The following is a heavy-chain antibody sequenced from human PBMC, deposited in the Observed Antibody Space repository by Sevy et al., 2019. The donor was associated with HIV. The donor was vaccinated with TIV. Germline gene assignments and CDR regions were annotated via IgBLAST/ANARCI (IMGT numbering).Heavy chain of an antibody. J-gene: IGHJ4*02. V-gene: IGHV3-7*01. CDR1: GFTFNDSW. CDR2: INQAGSDK. D-gene: IGHD2-15*01. CDR3: AGGGFLSRY. Sequence: GGSLRLSCAASGFTFNDSWMTWVRQGPGKGLEWVANINQAGSDKYYVDSVRGRFTISRDNAKNSLYLQMNSLRVEDTALYYCAGGGFLSRYWGQGSLVTVSS.